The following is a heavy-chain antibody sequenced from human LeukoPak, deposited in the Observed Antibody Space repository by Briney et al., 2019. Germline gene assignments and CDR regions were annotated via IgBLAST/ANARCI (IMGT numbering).Heavy chain of an antibody. Sequence: GGSLRLSCVVSRITCSSFSMNWVRQPPGKVLKWVANINQDGSEKNYVDSVKGRFTISRDNAKNSLYLQMSSLRAEDTAVYYCARGLRWHDYWGQGTLVTVSS. CDR1: RITCSSFS. CDR3: ARGLRWHDY. V-gene: IGHV3-7*04. J-gene: IGHJ4*02. D-gene: IGHD4-23*01. CDR2: INQDGSEK.